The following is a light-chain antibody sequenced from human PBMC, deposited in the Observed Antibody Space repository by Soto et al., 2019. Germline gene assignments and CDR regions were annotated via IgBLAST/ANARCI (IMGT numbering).Light chain of an antibody. J-gene: IGKJ1*01. CDR3: QQYYTTLWT. CDR2: WAS. V-gene: IGKV4-1*01. CDR1: QRILYSSNNKNY. Sequence: DIVMIQSPDSLAVSLGERATINCKSSQRILYSSNNKNYLAWYQQKPGQPPKLLIYWASTRESGVPDRFSGSGSGTDFTLTISSLQAEDVAVYYCQQYYTTLWTFGQGTKVEIK.